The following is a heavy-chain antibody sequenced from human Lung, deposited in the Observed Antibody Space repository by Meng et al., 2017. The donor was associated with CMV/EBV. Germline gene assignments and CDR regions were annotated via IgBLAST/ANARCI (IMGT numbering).Heavy chain of an antibody. CDR3: GRGINGCCGD. CDR1: GDIVSSNNAA. V-gene: IGHV6-1*01. CDR2: TDDRSKWNH. J-gene: IGHJ4*02. D-gene: IGHD2-15*01. Sequence: QGQVQQPGPGLVKPTQTPSLTGASSGDIVSSNNAAWHWIRQSPSIGLEWLGRTDDRSKWNHEYVGCVKSRITTSPDTSKIHFTPQLNSMTPEDTAVYYCGRGINGCCGDWGQGTLVTVSS.